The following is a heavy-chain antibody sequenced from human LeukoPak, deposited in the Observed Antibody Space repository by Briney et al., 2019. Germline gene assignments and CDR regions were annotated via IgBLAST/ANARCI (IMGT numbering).Heavy chain of an antibody. CDR3: AKLANGIAAAGTVGPMVG. CDR1: GGTFSSYA. V-gene: IGHV1-69*13. CDR2: IIPIFGTA. J-gene: IGHJ4*02. Sequence: VKVSCKASGGTFSSYAISWVRQAPGQGLEWMGGIIPIFGTANYAQKFQGRVTITADESTSTAYMELSSLRAEDTAVYYCAKLANGIAAAGTVGPMVGWGQGTLVTVSS. D-gene: IGHD6-13*01.